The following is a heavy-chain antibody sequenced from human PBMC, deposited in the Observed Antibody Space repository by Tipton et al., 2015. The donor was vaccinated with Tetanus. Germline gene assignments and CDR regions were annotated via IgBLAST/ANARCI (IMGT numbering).Heavy chain of an antibody. CDR1: GYTFTSYD. CDR3: ARTGGGGGVIGY. D-gene: IGHD3-16*01. Sequence: QLVQSGAEVKKPGASVKVSCKASGYTFTSYDINWVRQATGQGLEWMGWMNPNSGNTGYAQKFQGRVTMTRNTSISTAYMELSSWRSENAAGNYWARTGGGGGVIGYWGQGTLVTVSS. V-gene: IGHV1-8*01. CDR2: MNPNSGNT. J-gene: IGHJ4*02.